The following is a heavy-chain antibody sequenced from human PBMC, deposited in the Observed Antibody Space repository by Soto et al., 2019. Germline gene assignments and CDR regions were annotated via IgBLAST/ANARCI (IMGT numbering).Heavy chain of an antibody. CDR1: GFTFSSYA. Sequence: GGSLRLSCAASGFTFSSYAMHWVRQAPGKGLERVAVISYVGSIKYYADSVKGRFTISRDNSKNTLYLQMNSLRAEDTAVYYCARGTDDSSGWYFDYWGQGTLVTVSS. CDR3: ARGTDDSSGWYFDY. V-gene: IGHV3-30-3*01. CDR2: ISYVGSIK. D-gene: IGHD6-19*01. J-gene: IGHJ4*02.